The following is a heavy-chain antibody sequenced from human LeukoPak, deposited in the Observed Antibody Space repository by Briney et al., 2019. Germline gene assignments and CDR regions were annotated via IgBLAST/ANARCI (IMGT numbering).Heavy chain of an antibody. J-gene: IGHJ4*02. CDR3: ARDSLYCTRANCYTDFDY. CDR1: GFTVSSNY. Sequence: GSLRLSCAASGFTVSSNYMSWVRQAPGKGLEWVSHISSSGSSIYYADSLKGRFTISRDNAKKSLYLQMSSLRADDTAVYYCARDSLYCTRANCYTDFDYWGQGTLVTVSS. D-gene: IGHD2-2*02. CDR2: ISSSGSSI. V-gene: IGHV3-21*05.